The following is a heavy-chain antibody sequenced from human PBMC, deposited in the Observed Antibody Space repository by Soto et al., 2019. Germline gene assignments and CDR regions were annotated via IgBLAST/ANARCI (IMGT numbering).Heavy chain of an antibody. J-gene: IGHJ5*02. V-gene: IGHV3-23*01. Sequence: GGSLRLSCAASGFTFRDFAMTWVRQVPGKGLEWVSGISGSGTDTNYADSVKGRFTISRDNSKNTLYLQMNSLRAEDTAVYYCARALPVAKGGFDPWGQGTLVTVSS. D-gene: IGHD2-2*01. CDR1: GFTFRDFA. CDR2: ISGSGTDT. CDR3: ARALPVAKGGFDP.